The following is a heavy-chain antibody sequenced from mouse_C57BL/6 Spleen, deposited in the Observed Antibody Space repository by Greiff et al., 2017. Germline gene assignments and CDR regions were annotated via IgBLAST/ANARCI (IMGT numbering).Heavy chain of an antibody. D-gene: IGHD2-2*01. V-gene: IGHV1-55*01. Sequence: QVQLQQPGAELVKPGASVKMSCKASGYTFTSYWITWVKQRPGQGLEWIGDISPGSGSTNYNEKFKSKATLTVDTSSSTAYMQLSSLTSEDSAVYYCAPYGYDVWKYVDDWGQGTTLTVSA. CDR1: GYTFTSYW. CDR2: ISPGSGST. CDR3: APYGYDVWKYVDD. J-gene: IGHJ2*01.